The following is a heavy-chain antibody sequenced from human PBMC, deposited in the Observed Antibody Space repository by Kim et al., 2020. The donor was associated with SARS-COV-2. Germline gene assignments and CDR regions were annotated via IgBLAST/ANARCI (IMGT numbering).Heavy chain of an antibody. Sequence: ASVKVSCKASGYTFPSYGISWVRQAPGQGLEWMGWISTYSGNTNYAQKLQGRVTMTTDTSTSTAYIELRSLRSDDTAVYYCARDPGIAAPGPFIGVSYYYGMDVWGQGTTVTVSS. CDR3: ARDPGIAAPGPFIGVSYYYGMDV. J-gene: IGHJ6*02. D-gene: IGHD6-13*01. CDR1: GYTFPSYG. CDR2: ISTYSGNT. V-gene: IGHV1-18*04.